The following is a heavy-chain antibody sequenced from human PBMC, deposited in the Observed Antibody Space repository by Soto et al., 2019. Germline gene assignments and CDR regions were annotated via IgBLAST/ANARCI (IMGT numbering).Heavy chain of an antibody. Sequence: QVQLQESGPGLVKPSQTLSLTCTVSGGSISSGGYYWSWIRQHPGKGLGGIGYIYYSGSTYYNPSPKSRVTISVDTSKNQFSLKLSSVTAADTAVYYCAREGARYYDILAGYWPSYYYYGMDVWGQGTTVTVSS. J-gene: IGHJ6*02. CDR1: GGSISSGGYY. CDR3: AREGARYYDILAGYWPSYYYYGMDV. V-gene: IGHV4-31*03. CDR2: IYYSGST. D-gene: IGHD3-9*01.